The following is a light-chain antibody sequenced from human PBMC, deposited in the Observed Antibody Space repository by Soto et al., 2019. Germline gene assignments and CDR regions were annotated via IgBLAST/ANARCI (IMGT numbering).Light chain of an antibody. V-gene: IGKV3-15*01. Sequence: EIVLTQSPAALSVSPGGGATLSCRASQDVINDLPWYQQKPGQAPMLLVYVASTRAADAPPRFSGSGSGREFSLTISSLQSEDFATYYCQQYRSCPWTFGQGTRLEIK. J-gene: IGKJ1*01. CDR3: QQYRSCPWT. CDR2: VAS. CDR1: QDVIND.